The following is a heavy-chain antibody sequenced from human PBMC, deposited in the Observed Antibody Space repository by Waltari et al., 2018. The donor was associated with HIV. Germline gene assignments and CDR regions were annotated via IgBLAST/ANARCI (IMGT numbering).Heavy chain of an antibody. J-gene: IGHJ4*02. CDR3: AKEGWELLQFGYYFDY. D-gene: IGHD1-26*01. CDR1: GFTFSSYG. CDR2: ISFDGRNE. Sequence: QVQLVESGGGVVQPGKSLRLSCAASGFTFSSYGIHWVRQAPGKWLDWVAVISFDGRNEYYADSVKGRFTISRDNSKNTVYLQMNSLRAEDTAVYYCAKEGWELLQFGYYFDYWGQGTLVTVSS. V-gene: IGHV3-30*18.